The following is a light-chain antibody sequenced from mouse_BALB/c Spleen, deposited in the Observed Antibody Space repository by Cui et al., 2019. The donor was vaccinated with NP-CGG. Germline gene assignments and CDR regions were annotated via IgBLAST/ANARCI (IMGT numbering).Light chain of an antibody. CDR3: VLWYSNHWV. CDR2: GTN. V-gene: IGLV1*01. J-gene: IGLJ1*01. CDR1: TGAVTTSNY. Sequence: QAVVPQESALTTSPGETVTLTCRSSTGAVTTSNYANWVQEKPYHLFTGLIGGTNNRAPGVPARFSGSLIGDKAVLTITGAQTEDEAIYFCVLWYSNHWVFGGGTKTDCP.